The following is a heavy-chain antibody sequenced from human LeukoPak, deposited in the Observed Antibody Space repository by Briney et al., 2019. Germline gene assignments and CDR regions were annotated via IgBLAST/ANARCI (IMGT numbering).Heavy chain of an antibody. Sequence: SVKVSCKASGGTFSSYAISWVRQAPGQGLEWMGGIIPIFGTANYAQKFQGRVTITADESTSTAYMELSSLRSEDTAVYYCARDLKGVPAAMIRGYYYYGMDVWGQGTTVTVSS. J-gene: IGHJ6*02. D-gene: IGHD2-2*01. CDR2: IIPIFGTA. CDR3: ARDLKGVPAAMIRGYYYYGMDV. CDR1: GGTFSSYA. V-gene: IGHV1-69*13.